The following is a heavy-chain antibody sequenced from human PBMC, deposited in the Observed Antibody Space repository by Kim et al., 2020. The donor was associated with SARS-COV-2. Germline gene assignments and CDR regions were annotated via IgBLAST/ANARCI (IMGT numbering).Heavy chain of an antibody. Sequence: ASVKVSCKASGYTFTSYGISWVRQAPGQGLEWMGGISAYNGNTNYAQKLQGRVTMTTDTSTSTAYMELRSLRSDDTAVYYCARGYCSSTSCHLTNHDYWGQGTLVTVSS. CDR2: ISAYNGNT. CDR3: ARGYCSSTSCHLTNHDY. CDR1: GYTFTSYG. V-gene: IGHV1-18*04. D-gene: IGHD2-2*01. J-gene: IGHJ4*02.